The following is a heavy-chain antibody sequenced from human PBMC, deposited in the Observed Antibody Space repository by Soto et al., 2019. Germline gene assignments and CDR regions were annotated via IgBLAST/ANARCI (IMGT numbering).Heavy chain of an antibody. J-gene: IGHJ6*02. Sequence: QVQLVQSGAEAKKPGSSVKVACKTSGGSFHSYSINWVRQAPGQGLEWMGGIIPVFGKAKYAQKCQGRVTITADESTSTVYMELSSLRFEDAAVYFCVRGRSAVTGYHFYGMDVWGQGTTVTVSS. CDR1: GGSFHSYS. CDR2: IIPVFGKA. D-gene: IGHD3-3*01. V-gene: IGHV1-69*01. CDR3: VRGRSAVTGYHFYGMDV.